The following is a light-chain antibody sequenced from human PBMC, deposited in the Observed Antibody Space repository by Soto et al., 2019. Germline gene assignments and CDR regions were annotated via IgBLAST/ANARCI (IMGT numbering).Light chain of an antibody. V-gene: IGKV3-20*01. J-gene: IGKJ4*01. CDR2: HAS. CDR3: QQYGDSLLT. Sequence: NVLTQSPGTLSLSPGERATLSCRASQSISSSYLAWYQQKPGQTPRLLIYHASSRATGIPDRFSGSGSGTEFNLTISRLEPEDFAVYYCQQYGDSLLTFGGGTKVEIK. CDR1: QSISSSY.